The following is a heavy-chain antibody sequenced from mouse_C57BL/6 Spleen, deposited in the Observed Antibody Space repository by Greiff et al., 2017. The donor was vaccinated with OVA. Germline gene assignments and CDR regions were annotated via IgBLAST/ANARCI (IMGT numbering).Heavy chain of an antibody. D-gene: IGHD1-1*01. CDR1: GYAFSSYW. CDR2: IYPGDGDT. J-gene: IGHJ4*01. Sequence: VQGVESGAELVKPGASVKISCKASGYAFSSYWMNWVKQRPGKGLEWIGQIYPGDGDTNYNGKFKGKATLTADKSSSTAYMQLSSLTSEDSAVYFCARGRGSWYAMDYWGQGTSVTVSS. CDR3: ARGRGSWYAMDY. V-gene: IGHV1-80*01.